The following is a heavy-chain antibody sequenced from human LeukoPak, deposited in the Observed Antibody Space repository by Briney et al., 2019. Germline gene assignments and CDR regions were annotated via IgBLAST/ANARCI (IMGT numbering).Heavy chain of an antibody. J-gene: IGHJ4*02. Sequence: SQTLSLTCAISGDSVSSNSAAWNWIRQSPSRGLEWLGRTYYRSKWYNDYAVSVKSRITINPDTSKNQFSLQLSSVTPEDTAVYYCARGALGYSGYDGYYFDYWGQGTLVTVSS. CDR2: TYYRSKWYN. CDR3: ARGALGYSGYDGYYFDY. V-gene: IGHV6-1*01. D-gene: IGHD5-12*01. CDR1: GDSVSSNSAA.